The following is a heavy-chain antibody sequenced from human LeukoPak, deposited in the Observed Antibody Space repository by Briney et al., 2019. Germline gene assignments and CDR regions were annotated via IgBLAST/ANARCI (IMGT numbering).Heavy chain of an antibody. CDR1: GFIFNNYA. CDR3: ARDPRTYDYVWGSYPSFDY. Sequence: GGPLRLSCAGSGFIFNNYAMHWVRQPPGRGLEWVSGISWNSGSIDYADSVRGRFTISRDNAKNSLYLQMNSLRAEDTAVYCCARDPRTYDYVWGSYPSFDYWGQGTLVTVSS. V-gene: IGHV3-9*01. CDR2: ISWNSGSI. J-gene: IGHJ4*02. D-gene: IGHD3-16*02.